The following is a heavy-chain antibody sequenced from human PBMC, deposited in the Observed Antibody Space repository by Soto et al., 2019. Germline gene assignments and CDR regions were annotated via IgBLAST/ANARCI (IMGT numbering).Heavy chain of an antibody. CDR3: ARDGSGDRHAFDI. D-gene: IGHD3-10*01. CDR2: IWYDGSNK. V-gene: IGHV3-33*01. CDR1: GVSFSSYG. J-gene: IGHJ3*02. Sequence: PGGSLRLSCAASGVSFSSYGMHWVRQAPGKGLEWVAVIWYDGSNKYYADSGKGRFTSARDNSKKTLYRRMGSVRAEDTAVYYCARDGSGDRHAFDIWGQGTMVTVSS.